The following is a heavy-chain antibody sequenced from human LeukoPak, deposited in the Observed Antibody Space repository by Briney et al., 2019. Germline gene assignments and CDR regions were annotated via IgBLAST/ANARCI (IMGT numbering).Heavy chain of an antibody. D-gene: IGHD6-19*01. CDR1: GGSFSGYY. J-gene: IGHJ4*02. CDR2: INHSGST. Sequence: SETLSLTCAVYGGSFSGYYWSWIRQPPGKGLEWIGEINHSGSTNYNPSLKSRVTISVDTSKNQFSLKLSSVTAADTAVYYCARDSSGWWGDYFDYWGQGTLVTVSS. V-gene: IGHV4-34*01. CDR3: ARDSSGWWGDYFDY.